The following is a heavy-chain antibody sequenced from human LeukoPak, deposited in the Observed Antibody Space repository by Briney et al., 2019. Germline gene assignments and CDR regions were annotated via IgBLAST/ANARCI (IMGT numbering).Heavy chain of an antibody. Sequence: ASVKVSCKASGYTFTTYAMNWVRQAPGQGLEWMGWINTNTGNPTYAQGFTGRFVFSLDTSVSTAYLQISSLKAEDTAVYYCARGELLWFGELLGWFDPWGQGTLVTVSS. CDR1: GYTFTTYA. J-gene: IGHJ5*02. D-gene: IGHD3-10*01. CDR2: INTNTGNP. CDR3: ARGELLWFGELLGWFDP. V-gene: IGHV7-4-1*02.